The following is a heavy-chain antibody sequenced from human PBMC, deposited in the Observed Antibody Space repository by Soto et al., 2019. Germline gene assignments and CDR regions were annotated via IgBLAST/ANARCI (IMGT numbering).Heavy chain of an antibody. CDR1: GGSINSNNYY. D-gene: IGHD6-19*01. CDR3: VRHQRYSSGWYIDY. CDR2: VYYRGTT. Sequence: QLQLQESGPGLVKPSATLSLTCTVSGGSINSNNYYWGWIRQPPGKGLEWIGNVYYRGTTYYNPSLKGRVTIPVDTSKNQFYLKRSSVTAADTAVFFCVRHQRYSSGWYIDYWGQGTLVTASS. J-gene: IGHJ4*02. V-gene: IGHV4-39*01.